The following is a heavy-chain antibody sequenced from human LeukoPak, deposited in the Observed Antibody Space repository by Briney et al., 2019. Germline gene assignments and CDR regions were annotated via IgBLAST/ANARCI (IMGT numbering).Heavy chain of an antibody. D-gene: IGHD3-22*01. Sequence: PGGSLRLSCAASGFTLSSYWMYWIRQAPGKGLVWVSRINNDGTTTNYADSVKGRFTISRDNAENSLYLQMNSLRAEDTAIYYCVVITWDYWGQGTLVTVSS. J-gene: IGHJ4*02. CDR1: GFTLSSYW. CDR3: VVITWDY. V-gene: IGHV3-74*01. CDR2: INNDGTTT.